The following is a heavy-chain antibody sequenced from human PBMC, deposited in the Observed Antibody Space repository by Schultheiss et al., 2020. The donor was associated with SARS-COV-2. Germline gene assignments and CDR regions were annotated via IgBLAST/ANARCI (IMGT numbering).Heavy chain of an antibody. V-gene: IGHV4-59*12. Sequence: SETLSLTCTVSGGSISTYYCSWIRQPPGKGLEWIGYIYYSGSTNYNPSLKSRVTISVDTSKNQFSLKLSSVTAADTAVYYCARTGTSWFDPWGQGTLVTVSS. D-gene: IGHD2-2*01. CDR2: IYYSGST. CDR3: ARTGTSWFDP. J-gene: IGHJ5*02. CDR1: GGSISTYY.